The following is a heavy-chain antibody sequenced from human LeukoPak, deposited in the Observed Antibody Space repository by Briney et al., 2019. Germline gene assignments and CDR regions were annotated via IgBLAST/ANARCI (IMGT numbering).Heavy chain of an antibody. V-gene: IGHV1-2*02. D-gene: IGHD2-8*01. CDR1: GYTFTGYY. CDR2: TNPNSGGT. Sequence: ASVKVSCKASGYTFTGYYMHWVRQAPGQGLEWMGWTNPNSGGTNYAQKFQGRVTMTRDTSISTAYMELSRLRSDDTAVYYCAREGSLLMVSVPPLDVWGKGTTVTVSS. J-gene: IGHJ6*04. CDR3: AREGSLLMVSVPPLDV.